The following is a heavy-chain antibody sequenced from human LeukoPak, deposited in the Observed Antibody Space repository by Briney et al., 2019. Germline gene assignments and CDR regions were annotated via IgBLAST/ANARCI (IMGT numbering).Heavy chain of an antibody. V-gene: IGHV3-21*01. CDR2: ISSSSSYI. CDR3: ARGGSSWFFYFDS. D-gene: IGHD6-13*01. CDR1: GFTFSSYS. Sequence: PGGSLRLSCAASGFTFSSYSMNWVRQAPGKGLEWVSSISSSSSYIYYADSVKGRFTISRDNAKNSLYLQMNSLRAEDTAVYYCARGGSSWFFYFDSWGQGTLVTASS. J-gene: IGHJ4*02.